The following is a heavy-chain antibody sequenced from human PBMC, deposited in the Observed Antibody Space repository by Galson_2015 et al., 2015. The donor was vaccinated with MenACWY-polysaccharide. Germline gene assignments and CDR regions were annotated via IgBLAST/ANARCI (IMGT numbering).Heavy chain of an antibody. Sequence: SLRLSCAASGFTFSSHWMSWVRQAPGKGLEWVANIKQDGSEKYYVDSVKGRFTISRDNAKNSLYLQMNSLRAEDTAVYYCARDCPSCYGAFDIWGQGTMVTVSS. V-gene: IGHV3-7*01. CDR3: ARDCPSCYGAFDI. CDR2: IKQDGSEK. J-gene: IGHJ3*02. D-gene: IGHD2-2*01. CDR1: GFTFSSHW.